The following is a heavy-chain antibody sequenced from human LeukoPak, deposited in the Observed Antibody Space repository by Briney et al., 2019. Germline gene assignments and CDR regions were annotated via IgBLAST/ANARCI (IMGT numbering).Heavy chain of an antibody. Sequence: GASVKVSCKASGGTFSSYAISRVRQAPGQGLEWMGGIIPIFGTANYAQKFRGRVTITTDESTSTAYMELSSLRSEDTAVYYCARAKSFSSSVDIVATSLPDYWGQGTLVTVSS. CDR3: ARAKSFSSSVDIVATSLPDY. CDR1: GGTFSSYA. D-gene: IGHD5-12*01. CDR2: IIPIFGTA. V-gene: IGHV1-69*05. J-gene: IGHJ4*02.